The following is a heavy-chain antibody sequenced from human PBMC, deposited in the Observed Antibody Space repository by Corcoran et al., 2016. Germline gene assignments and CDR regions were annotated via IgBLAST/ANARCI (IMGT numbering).Heavy chain of an antibody. V-gene: IGHV1-2*02. CDR1: GYTFTGYY. Sequence: QVRLVQSGAEVKEPGASVKVSCKASGYTFTGYYMHWVRQAPGQGLEWMGWINPNSGGTNYAQKFQGRVTMTRDTSISTAYMELSRLRSDDTAVYYCASVRRWGIAAGRDPYYMDVWGQGTTVTVSS. CDR3: ASVRRWGIAAGRDPYYMDV. D-gene: IGHD6-25*01. CDR2: INPNSGGT. J-gene: IGHJ6*02.